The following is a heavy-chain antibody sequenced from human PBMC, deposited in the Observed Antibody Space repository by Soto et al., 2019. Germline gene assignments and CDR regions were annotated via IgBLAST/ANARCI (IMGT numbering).Heavy chain of an antibody. V-gene: IGHV3-11*06. CDR3: AYGGNSAGPYPRDYYGMDV. J-gene: IGHJ6*02. CDR2: ISSSSSYT. D-gene: IGHD2-21*02. CDR1: GFTFSSYA. Sequence: GGSLRLSCAASGFTFSSYAMSWIRQAPGKGLEGVSYISSSSSYTNYADSVKGRFTISRDNAKNSLYLQMNSLRAEDTAVYYCAYGGNSAGPYPRDYYGMDVWGQGTTVTVSS.